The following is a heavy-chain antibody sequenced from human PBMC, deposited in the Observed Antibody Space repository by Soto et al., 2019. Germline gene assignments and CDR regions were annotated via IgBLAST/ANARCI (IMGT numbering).Heavy chain of an antibody. CDR2: ISAYNGNT. D-gene: IGHD6-19*01. CDR3: ARVVSGQWLVLSHYYFDY. CDR1: GYTFTSYA. Sequence: ASVKVSCKASGYTFTSYAMHWVRQAPGQRLEWMGWISAYNGNTNYAQKLQGRVTMTTDTSTSTAYMELRSLRSDDTAVYYCARVVSGQWLVLSHYYFDYWGQGTLVTVSS. V-gene: IGHV1-18*01. J-gene: IGHJ4*02.